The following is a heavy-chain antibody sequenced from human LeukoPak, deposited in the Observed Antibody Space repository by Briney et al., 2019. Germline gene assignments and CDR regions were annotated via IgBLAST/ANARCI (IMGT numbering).Heavy chain of an antibody. CDR3: ARVPTTGFWGGSYSSYFDH. V-gene: IGHV3-21*01. Sequence: GGSLRLSCAASGFTFSSYSINWVRQAPGKGLEWISYISSVGTYIFYADSVKGRFTISRDNANNSLYLQMNSLRGEDTAVYYCARVPTTGFWGGSYSSYFDHWGQGTLVTVSS. J-gene: IGHJ4*02. CDR2: ISSVGTYI. D-gene: IGHD3-3*01. CDR1: GFTFSSYS.